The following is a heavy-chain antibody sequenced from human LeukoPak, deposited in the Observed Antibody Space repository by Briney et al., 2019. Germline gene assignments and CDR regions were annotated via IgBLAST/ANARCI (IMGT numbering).Heavy chain of an antibody. J-gene: IGHJ4*02. D-gene: IGHD3-22*01. Sequence: SETLSLTCTVSGGSISRYYWSWIRQPPGKGLEWIGYIYYSGSTNYNPSLKSRVTISVDTSKNQFSLKLTSVTAADTAVYYCARSADNYYYDSSGYYSLDYWGQGTLVTVSS. CDR1: GGSISRYY. CDR3: ARSADNYYYDSSGYYSLDY. V-gene: IGHV4-59*01. CDR2: IYYSGST.